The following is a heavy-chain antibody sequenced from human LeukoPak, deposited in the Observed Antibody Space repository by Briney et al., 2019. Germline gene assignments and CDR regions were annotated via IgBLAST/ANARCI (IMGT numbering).Heavy chain of an antibody. CDR3: ARDIGLVRGIIMAH. J-gene: IGHJ4*02. CDR1: GYTFTNYG. V-gene: IGHV1-18*01. Sequence: ASVKVSCKASGYTFTNYGISWVRQAPGQGLEWVAWISLATDAPSYAQKFQGRVTLTTDTSTSTAYMELRSLKSDDTAVYYCARDIGLVRGIIMAHWGQGTQVTVSS. D-gene: IGHD3-10*01. CDR2: ISLATDAP.